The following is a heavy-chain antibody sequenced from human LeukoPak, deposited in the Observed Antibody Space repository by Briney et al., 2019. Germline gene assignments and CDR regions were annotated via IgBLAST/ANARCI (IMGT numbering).Heavy chain of an antibody. J-gene: IGHJ4*02. CDR3: ARAGGGY. V-gene: IGHV3-74*01. D-gene: IGHD3-10*01. CDR2: INSDGSST. CDR1: GFTFSSYW. Sequence: GGSLRLSCAASGFTFSSYWMHWVRHAPGKGLVWVSRINSDGSSTIYADSVKGRFTISRDNAKNTLHLQINRLRARDPAVDYCARAGGGYWGQGTLVTVSS.